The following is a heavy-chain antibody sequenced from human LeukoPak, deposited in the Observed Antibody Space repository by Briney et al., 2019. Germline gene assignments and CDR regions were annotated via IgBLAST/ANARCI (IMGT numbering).Heavy chain of an antibody. CDR2: ISSSSSYI. V-gene: IGHV3-21*01. Sequence: GGSLRLSCAASGFTFSSYSMNWVRQAPGKGLEWVSSISSSSSYIYYADSVKGRFTISRDNAKNSLYLQMNSLRAEDTAVYYCARVVTLGHYFDYWGQGTLVTVSS. CDR1: GFTFSSYS. CDR3: ARVVTLGHYFDY. J-gene: IGHJ4*02. D-gene: IGHD4-23*01.